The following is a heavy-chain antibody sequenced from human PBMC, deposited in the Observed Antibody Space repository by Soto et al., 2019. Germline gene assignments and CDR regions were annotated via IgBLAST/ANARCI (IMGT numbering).Heavy chain of an antibody. V-gene: IGHV4-34*01. CDR3: ATSYVFWCAIAYSGRYYDYDY. CDR2: INHSGST. J-gene: IGHJ4*02. CDR1: GGSFTGYY. D-gene: IGHD1-26*01. Sequence: SETLSLTCAVYGGSFTGYYWSWIRQPPGKGLEWIGEINHSGSTNYNPSLKSRVTISIDSSKNQFSLKLSSVTAADTAVYYCATSYVFWCAIAYSGRYYDYDYWGQGTLVTVSS.